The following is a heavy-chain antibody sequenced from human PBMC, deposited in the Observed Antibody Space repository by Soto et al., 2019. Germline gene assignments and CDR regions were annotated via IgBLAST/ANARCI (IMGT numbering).Heavy chain of an antibody. J-gene: IGHJ3*02. CDR1: GGTFSSYT. V-gene: IGHV1-69*02. D-gene: IGHD3-9*01. CDR3: ARTYYDILTTNPSGAFDI. Sequence: QVQLVQSGAEVKKPGSSVKVSCKASGGTFSSYTISWVRQAPGQGLEWMGRIIPILGIATYEQKFQGRVTISADKSTSTAYMGLSSLRSEDTAVYYCARTYYDILTTNPSGAFDIWGQGTMVTVSS. CDR2: IIPILGIA.